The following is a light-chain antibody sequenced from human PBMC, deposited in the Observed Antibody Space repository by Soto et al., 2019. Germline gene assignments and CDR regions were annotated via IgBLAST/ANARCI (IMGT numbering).Light chain of an antibody. Sequence: EVFMSRWSPTHYINPGERATLSCRASQSVGTSVAWYQQKPGQSPRLLMYGASTGATGIPARFSGSGSGTEFTLTISSLQSGGYGNYYWQQYHDWPWTFRQGTKVDIK. V-gene: IGKV3D-15*01. CDR1: QSVGTS. J-gene: IGKJ1*01. CDR3: QQYHDWPWT. CDR2: GAS.